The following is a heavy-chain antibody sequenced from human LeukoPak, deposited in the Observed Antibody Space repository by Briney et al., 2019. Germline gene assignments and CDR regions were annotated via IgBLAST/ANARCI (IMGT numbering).Heavy chain of an antibody. V-gene: IGHV1-2*02. Sequence: GASVKVSCKASGYTFTGYYMHWVRQAPGQGLEWMGWINPNSGGTNYAQKFQGRVTMTRDTSISTAYMELSRLRSDDTAVYYCARGGPGYFDWLYETPSAFDIWGQGTKVTVSS. CDR2: INPNSGGT. CDR1: GYTFTGYY. D-gene: IGHD3-9*01. J-gene: IGHJ3*02. CDR3: ARGGPGYFDWLYETPSAFDI.